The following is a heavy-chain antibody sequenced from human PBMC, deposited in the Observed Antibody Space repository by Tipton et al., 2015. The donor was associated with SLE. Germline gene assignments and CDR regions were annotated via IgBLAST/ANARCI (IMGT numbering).Heavy chain of an antibody. CDR2: ISAYNGNT. CDR1: GYTFKNYA. J-gene: IGHJ4*02. V-gene: IGHV1-18*01. CDR3: TRGADRMFWYGDYFDY. D-gene: IGHD6-13*01. Sequence: QVQLVQSGGEVTNPGASVKVSCKASGYTFKNYAVSWVRQAPGQGLEWMGWISAYNGNTNSAQKFQDRITMTTDTSTSTAYMELRSLRSDDTAVYFCTRGADRMFWYGDYFDYWGQGTLVTVSS.